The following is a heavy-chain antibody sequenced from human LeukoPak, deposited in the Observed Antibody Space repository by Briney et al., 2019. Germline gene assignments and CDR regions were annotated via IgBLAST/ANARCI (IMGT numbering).Heavy chain of an antibody. CDR3: ARGIAATAFDI. CDR2: INHSGST. CDR1: GGSFSGYY. Sequence: NPSETLSLTCAVYGGSFSGYYWSWIRQPPGKGLEWIGEINHSGSTNYNPSLKSRVTISVDTSKNQFSLKLSSVTAADTAVYYCARGIAATAFDIWGQGTMVTVSS. D-gene: IGHD6-25*01. J-gene: IGHJ3*02. V-gene: IGHV4-34*01.